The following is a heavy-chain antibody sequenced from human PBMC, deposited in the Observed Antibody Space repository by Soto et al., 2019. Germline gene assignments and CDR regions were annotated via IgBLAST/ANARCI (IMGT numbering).Heavy chain of an antibody. D-gene: IGHD6-19*01. J-gene: IGHJ4*01. Sequence: QVKLQESGPGLVQPAQTLSLSCTVSGGSITSGGIYWSWLRQHPRQGLEWIGYIYHSGSTTYNPSLTCRVTIPVDTSKNQFSLKVTSLTVADTAVYYCARLKSRSGTEYFDYWGPGILDTGSS. V-gene: IGHV4-31*03. CDR1: GGSITSGGIY. CDR2: IYHSGST. CDR3: ARLKSRSGTEYFDY.